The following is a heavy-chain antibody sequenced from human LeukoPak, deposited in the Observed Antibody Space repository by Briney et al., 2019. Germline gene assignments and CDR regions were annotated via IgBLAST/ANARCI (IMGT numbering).Heavy chain of an antibody. Sequence: SETLSLTCTVSGGSISSYYWCWIRQPPGKGLEWIAYIYYSGSTNYNPSLESRVTISVDTSKKQFSLKLSSVTAADTAVYYCARTLVNSGSYLFDYWGQGTLVTVSS. D-gene: IGHD1-26*01. V-gene: IGHV4-59*01. CDR2: IYYSGST. J-gene: IGHJ4*02. CDR1: GGSISSYY. CDR3: ARTLVNSGSYLFDY.